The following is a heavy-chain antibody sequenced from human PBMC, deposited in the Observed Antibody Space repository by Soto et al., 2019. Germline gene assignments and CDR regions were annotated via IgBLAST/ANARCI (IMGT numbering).Heavy chain of an antibody. CDR1: CGSIDSTGYF. V-gene: IGHV4-39*01. CDR2: VYYSGST. Sequence: QLQLQEPGPGLVNPSETLSLTCTVSCGSIDSTGYFWVWIRQPPGKGLVWIGSVYYSGSTYCNPSLKSRLTISVDTSKNLFSLTLSSVTAADTAVYYCARHGLASSGWTSAGFDYWGQGTLVTVSS. CDR3: ARHGLASSGWTSAGFDY. J-gene: IGHJ4*02. D-gene: IGHD6-19*01.